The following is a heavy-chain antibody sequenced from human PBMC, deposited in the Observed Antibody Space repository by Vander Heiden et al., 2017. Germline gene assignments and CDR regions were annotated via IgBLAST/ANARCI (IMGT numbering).Heavy chain of an antibody. J-gene: IGHJ4*02. CDR2: ISGSGGST. Sequence: EVQLLESGGGLVQPGGSLRLSCAASGFTFSSLAMGWVRQAPGKGLEWVSAISGSGGSTYYADSVKGRFTISRDNSKNTLYLQMNSLRAEDTAVYYCAKTHGVYAILDYWGQGTLVTVSS. V-gene: IGHV3-23*01. CDR1: GFTFSSLA. D-gene: IGHD2-8*01. CDR3: AKTHGVYAILDY.